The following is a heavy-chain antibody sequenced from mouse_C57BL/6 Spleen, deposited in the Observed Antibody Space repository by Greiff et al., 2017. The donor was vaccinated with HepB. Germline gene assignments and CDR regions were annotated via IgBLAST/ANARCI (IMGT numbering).Heavy chain of an antibody. CDR1: GYTFTSYW. CDR2: IHPNSGST. J-gene: IGHJ4*01. D-gene: IGHD2-3*01. V-gene: IGHV1-64*01. CDR3: AREGNDGLYYYAMDY. Sequence: QLQQPGAELVKPGASVKLSCKASGYTFTSYWMHWVKQRPGQGLEWIGMIHPNSGSTNYNEKFKSKATLTVDKSSSTAYMQLSSLTSEDSAVYYCAREGNDGLYYYAMDYWGQGTSVTVSS.